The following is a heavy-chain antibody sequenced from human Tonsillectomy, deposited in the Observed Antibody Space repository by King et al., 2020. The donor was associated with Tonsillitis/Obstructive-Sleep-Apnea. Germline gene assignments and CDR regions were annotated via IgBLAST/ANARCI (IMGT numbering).Heavy chain of an antibody. CDR1: GGSISSYY. V-gene: IGHV4-59*01. CDR2: IYYSGST. J-gene: IGHJ4*02. D-gene: IGHD3-3*01. Sequence: VQLQESGPGLVKPSETLSLTCTVSGGSISSYYWSWIRQPPGKGLEWIGYIYYSGSTNYNPSLKSRVTISVDTSKNQFSLKLSSVTAAYTAVYYCSRAPWGYDFWSGYGFTYWGQGTLVTVSS. CDR3: SRAPWGYDFWSGYGFTY.